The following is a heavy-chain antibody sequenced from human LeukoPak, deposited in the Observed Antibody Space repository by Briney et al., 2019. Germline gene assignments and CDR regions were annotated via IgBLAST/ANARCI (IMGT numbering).Heavy chain of an antibody. CDR1: GFTFSSYS. J-gene: IGHJ4*02. V-gene: IGHV3-21*01. CDR3: ARVQGSSGYFLDY. CDR2: ISSSSSYI. Sequence: GGSLRLSCAASGFTFSSYSMNWVRQAPGKGLEWVSSISSSSSYIYYADSVKGRFTISRDNAKNSLYLQMNSLRAEDTAVYYCARVQGSSGYFLDYWGQGTLVTVSS. D-gene: IGHD3-22*01.